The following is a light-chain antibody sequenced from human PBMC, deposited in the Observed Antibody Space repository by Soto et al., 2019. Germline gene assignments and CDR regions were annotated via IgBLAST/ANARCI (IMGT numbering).Light chain of an antibody. CDR1: QSVSDNY. CDR3: QQYGNSPQT. V-gene: IGKV3-20*01. CDR2: GIS. Sequence: EIVLTQSPGTLSLSPGERATLSCRAGQSVSDNYFAWYQQKPGQAPRLLIYGISIRATGIPDRFSGSGSGTDFTLTISTLEPEDFAVYYCQQYGNSPQTFGQGTKVDIK. J-gene: IGKJ1*01.